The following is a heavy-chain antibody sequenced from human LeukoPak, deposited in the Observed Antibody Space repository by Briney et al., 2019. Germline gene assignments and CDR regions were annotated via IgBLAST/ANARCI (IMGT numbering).Heavy chain of an antibody. Sequence: PGGSLRLSCAASGFTFSSYNMNWVRQAPGKGLEWVSYISSSSSTIYYADSVKGRFTISRDNAKNSLYLQMNSLRDEDTAVYYCARLGTTRTTVTTTPAWGQGALVTVSS. CDR3: ARLGTTRTTVTTTPA. CDR2: ISSSSSTI. J-gene: IGHJ4*02. V-gene: IGHV3-48*02. D-gene: IGHD4-17*01. CDR1: GFTFSSYN.